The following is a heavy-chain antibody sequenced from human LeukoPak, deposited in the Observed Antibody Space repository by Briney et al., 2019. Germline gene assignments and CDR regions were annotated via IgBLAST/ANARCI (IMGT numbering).Heavy chain of an antibody. D-gene: IGHD2-2*01. Sequence: GASVKVSCKASGYTFTSYDINWVRQATGQGLEWMGWMNPNSGNTGYAQKFQGRVTMTRNTPISTAYMELSSLRSEDTAVYYCARVPPRRVVVPAPIDYWGQGTLVTVSS. CDR2: MNPNSGNT. CDR3: ARVPPRRVVVPAPIDY. J-gene: IGHJ4*02. V-gene: IGHV1-8*01. CDR1: GYTFTSYD.